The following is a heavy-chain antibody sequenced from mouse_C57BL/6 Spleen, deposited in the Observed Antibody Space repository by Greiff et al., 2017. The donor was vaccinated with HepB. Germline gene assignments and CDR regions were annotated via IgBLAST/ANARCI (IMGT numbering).Heavy chain of an antibody. J-gene: IGHJ4*01. CDR1: GYTFTSYW. Sequence: QVQLQQSGAELVKPGASVKMSCKASGYTFTSYWITWVKQRPGQGLEWIGDIYPGSGSTNYNEKFKSKATLTVDTSSSTAYMQLSSLTSEDSAVYYCARAGPIPEVDYWGQGTSVTVSS. CDR3: ARAGPIPEVDY. V-gene: IGHV1-55*01. CDR2: IYPGSGST. D-gene: IGHD3-1*01.